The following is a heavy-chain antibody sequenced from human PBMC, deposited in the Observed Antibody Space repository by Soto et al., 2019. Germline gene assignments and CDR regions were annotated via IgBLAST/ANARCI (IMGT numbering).Heavy chain of an antibody. CDR1: GGSITSHY. CDR2: IHHSGST. V-gene: IGHV4-59*08. CDR3: VRLIGNSWLDS. Sequence: ASETLSLTCSVSGGSITSHYCSWFRQPPGKGLEWIGYIHHSGSTSYNPSLKSRVTMSVDTSKNQFSLKVSSVTPDDTAVYYCVRLIGNSWLDSWGQGTLVTVSS. J-gene: IGHJ5*01. D-gene: IGHD1-26*01.